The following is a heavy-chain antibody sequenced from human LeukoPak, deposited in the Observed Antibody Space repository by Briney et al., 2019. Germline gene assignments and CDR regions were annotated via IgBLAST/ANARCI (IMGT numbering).Heavy chain of an antibody. CDR3: ARGRSGSDY. V-gene: IGHV3-30*03. CDR2: ISYDESDE. D-gene: IGHD3-3*01. J-gene: IGHJ4*02. Sequence: GRSLRLSCAASGLIFRNYAMYWVRQAPGKGLEWVAGISYDESDEYYADSVKGRFTISRDNAKNSLYLQMNSLRAEDTAVYYCARGRSGSDYWGQGTLVTVSS. CDR1: GLIFRNYA.